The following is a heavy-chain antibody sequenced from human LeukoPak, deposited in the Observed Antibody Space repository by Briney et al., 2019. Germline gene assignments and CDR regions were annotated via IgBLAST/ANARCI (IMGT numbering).Heavy chain of an antibody. D-gene: IGHD3-16*02. CDR3: ARVFQITFGGVIVPTYMDV. V-gene: IGHV1-18*01. CDR1: GYTFTSYG. CDR2: ISDYNGNT. Sequence: GASVKVSCKASGYTFTSYGISWVRQAPGQGLEWMGWISDYNGNTNYAQKLQGRVTMTTDTSTSTAYMDLRSLRSDDTAVYYCARVFQITFGGVIVPTYMDVWGKGTTVTVSS. J-gene: IGHJ6*03.